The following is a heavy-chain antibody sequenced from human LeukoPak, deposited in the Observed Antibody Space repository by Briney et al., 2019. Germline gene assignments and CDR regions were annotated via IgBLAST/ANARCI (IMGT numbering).Heavy chain of an antibody. CDR1: GGPFSGYY. CDR2: INHSGST. V-gene: IGHV4-34*01. Sequence: SETLSLTCAVYGGPFSGYYWSWIRQPPGKGLEWIGEINHSGSTNYNPSLKSRVTISVDTSKNQFSLKLSSVTAADTAVYYCARGQGQWLAYNWFGPWGQGTLVTVSS. CDR3: ARGQGQWLAYNWFGP. J-gene: IGHJ5*02. D-gene: IGHD6-19*01.